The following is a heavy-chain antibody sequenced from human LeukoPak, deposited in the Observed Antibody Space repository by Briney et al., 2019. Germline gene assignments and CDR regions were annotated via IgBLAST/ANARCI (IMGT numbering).Heavy chain of an antibody. CDR1: GGSFSGYY. V-gene: IGHV4-34*01. D-gene: IGHD3-22*01. CDR3: ARGRRYYDSSGYYY. Sequence: KPSETLSLTCAVYGGSFSGYYWSWIRQPPGKGLEWIGEINHSGSTNYNPSLKSRVTISVDTSKNQFSLKLSSVTAADTAVYYCARGRRYYDSSGYYYWGRGTLVTVSS. CDR2: INHSGST. J-gene: IGHJ4*02.